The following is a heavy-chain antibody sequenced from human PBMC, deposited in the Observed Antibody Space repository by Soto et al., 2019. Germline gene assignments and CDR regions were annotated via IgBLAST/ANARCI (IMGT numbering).Heavy chain of an antibody. V-gene: IGHV3-7*01. CDR1: GFTFSSYW. CDR2: IKQDGSEK. J-gene: IGHJ6*02. CDR3: ARTKRLSGYAGYYGMDV. D-gene: IGHD5-12*01. Sequence: GGSLRLSCAASGFTFSSYWMSWVRQAPGKGLEWVANIKQDGSEKYYVDSVKGRFTISRDNAKNSLYLQMNSLRAEDTAVYYCARTKRLSGYAGYYGMDVWGQGTTVTVSS.